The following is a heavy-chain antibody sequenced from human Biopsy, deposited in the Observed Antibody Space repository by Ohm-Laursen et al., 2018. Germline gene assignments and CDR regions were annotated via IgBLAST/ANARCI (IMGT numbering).Heavy chain of an antibody. CDR1: GYSFSTYD. CDR3: ARGYSRRVSIFEASIYWFDS. Sequence: ATVKISCKASGYSFSTYDVNWVRQARGQGLEWMGWMIPSSGKTGYAQRFQGRVTLTMNTSISTAYMELSGLRSEDTAVYFCARGYSRRVSIFEASIYWFDSWGQGTLVTVSS. D-gene: IGHD6-6*01. J-gene: IGHJ5*01. CDR2: MIPSSGKT. V-gene: IGHV1-8*01.